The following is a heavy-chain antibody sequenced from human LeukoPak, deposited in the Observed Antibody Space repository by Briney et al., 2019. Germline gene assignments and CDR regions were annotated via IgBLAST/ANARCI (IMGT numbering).Heavy chain of an antibody. CDR2: IQPDGSEK. CDR3: MTGGHYSGT. Sequence: GGSLRLSCAASGFASSSHWMGWVRQAPGKGLEWVANIQPDGSEKNYLDSVKGRFTISRDNAENSMYLQVNSLRVEDTAVYYCMTGGHYSGTWGQGSLVIVSS. CDR1: GFASSSHW. V-gene: IGHV3-7*01. D-gene: IGHD3-3*01. J-gene: IGHJ4*02.